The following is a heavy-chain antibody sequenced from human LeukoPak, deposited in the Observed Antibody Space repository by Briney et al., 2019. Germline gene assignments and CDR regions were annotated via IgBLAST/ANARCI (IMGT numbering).Heavy chain of an antibody. J-gene: IGHJ5*02. D-gene: IGHD3-22*01. V-gene: IGHV4-59*12. CDR2: IYYSRNT. CDR1: GGSIRSYY. CDR3: ARGLSADYYDSSGYYYNWFDP. Sequence: SETLSLNCTVSGGSIRSYYWSWIRQPPGKGLEWIGFIYYSRNTNYNPSLKSRVTISVDRSKNQFSLKLSSVTAADTAVYYCARGLSADYYDSSGYYYNWFDPWGQGTLVTVSS.